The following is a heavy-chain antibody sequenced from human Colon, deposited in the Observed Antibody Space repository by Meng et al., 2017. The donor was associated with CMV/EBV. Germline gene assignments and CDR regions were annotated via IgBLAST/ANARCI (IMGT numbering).Heavy chain of an antibody. J-gene: IGHJ4*02. Sequence: GESLKISCAASGFTFSRYAMSWVRQAPGKGLEWVAVIGGTATIIQYAESVKGRFTISRDNATNTLYLQMSNLRSEDTAVYFCVKNGAWVGVDSWGQGTPVTVSS. CDR2: IGGTATII. V-gene: IGHV3-23*01. CDR1: GFTFSRYA. D-gene: IGHD3-10*01. CDR3: VKNGAWVGVDS.